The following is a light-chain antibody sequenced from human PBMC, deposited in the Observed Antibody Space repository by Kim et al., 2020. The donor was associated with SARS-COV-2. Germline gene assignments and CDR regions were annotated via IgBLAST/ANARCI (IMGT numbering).Light chain of an antibody. CDR3: QQYNNWPPMYT. V-gene: IGKV3-15*01. CDR2: GAS. Sequence: SPGERTTLSCRASQGVSSHLAWYQQKPGQAPRLLIYGASTRATGIPARFSGSGSGTEFTLTISSLQSEDFAVYYCQQYNNWPPMYTFGQETKLEIK. CDR1: QGVSSH. J-gene: IGKJ2*01.